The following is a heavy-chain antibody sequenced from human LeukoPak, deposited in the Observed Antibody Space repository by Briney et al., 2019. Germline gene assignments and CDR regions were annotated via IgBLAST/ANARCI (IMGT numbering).Heavy chain of an antibody. CDR1: GGSSSSYR. Sequence: PSETLSFTCTVSGGSSSSYRWGWIRQPAGKGREWIWRIYTGGSTYYNPSLRSGAAMSVETSRNQFSLKRRALTAPATAWFYGARADSSGYYSRANAFDSWGQGTMVTVSS. CDR2: IYTGGST. V-gene: IGHV4-4*07. J-gene: IGHJ3*02. CDR3: ARADSSGYYSRANAFDS. D-gene: IGHD3-22*01.